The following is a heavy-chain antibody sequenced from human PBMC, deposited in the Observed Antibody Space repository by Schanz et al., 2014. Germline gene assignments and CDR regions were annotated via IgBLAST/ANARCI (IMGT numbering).Heavy chain of an antibody. D-gene: IGHD3-10*01. Sequence: QVPLQESGPGLVKPSETLSLTCTVSSASIRTYYWSWIRQPPGKGLEWIGYIYYSGSTTYNPSLKSRVTISVDTSKKQFSLNLSSVTAADTAVYYCARLMVPGWFDPWGQGQLVTVSS. CDR2: IYYSGST. CDR3: ARLMVPGWFDP. CDR1: SASIRTYY. V-gene: IGHV4-59*01. J-gene: IGHJ5*02.